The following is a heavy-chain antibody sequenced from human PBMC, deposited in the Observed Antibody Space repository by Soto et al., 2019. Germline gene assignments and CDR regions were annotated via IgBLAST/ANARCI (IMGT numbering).Heavy chain of an antibody. CDR2: IYYSGST. J-gene: IGHJ4*02. Sequence: SETLSLTCTVSGGSISSYYWSWIRQPPGKGLEWIGYIYYSGSTNYNPSLKSRVTISVDTSKNQFSLKLSSVTAADTAVYYCFLYRPYSSGDLFYFCGQGSLVT. CDR1: GGSISSYY. D-gene: IGHD6-25*01. V-gene: IGHV4-59*08. CDR3: FLYRPYSSGDLFYF.